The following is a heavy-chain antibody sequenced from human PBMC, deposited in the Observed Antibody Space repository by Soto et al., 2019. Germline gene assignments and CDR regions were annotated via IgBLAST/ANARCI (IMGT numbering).Heavy chain of an antibody. CDR2: IYTSGST. Sequence: PGGSLRLSCAASGFGFSSYYWSWIRQPAGKGLEWIGRIYTSGSTNYNPSLKSRVTMSVDTSKNQFSLKLSSVTAADTAVYYCARVGMGDVWGQGTTVTVSS. V-gene: IGHV4-4*07. CDR1: GFGFSSYY. J-gene: IGHJ6*02. D-gene: IGHD3-10*01. CDR3: ARVGMGDV.